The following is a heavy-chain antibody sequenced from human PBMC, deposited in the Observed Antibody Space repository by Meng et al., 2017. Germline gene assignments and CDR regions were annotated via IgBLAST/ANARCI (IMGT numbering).Heavy chain of an antibody. CDR1: GFTFSSYA. CDR3: AKDRGAVAGWKY. V-gene: IGHV3-23*01. Sequence: GESLKISCAASGFTFSSYAMSWVRQAPGKGLERVSAISGSGGSTYYADSVKGRFTISRDNSKNTLYLQMNSLRAEDTAVYYCAKDRGAVAGWKYWGQGTLVTVSS. CDR2: ISGSGGST. D-gene: IGHD6-19*01. J-gene: IGHJ4*02.